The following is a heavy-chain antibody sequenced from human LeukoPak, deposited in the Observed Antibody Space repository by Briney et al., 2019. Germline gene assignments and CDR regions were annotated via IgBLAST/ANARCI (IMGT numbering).Heavy chain of an antibody. CDR2: IIPIFGTA. Sequence: SVKVSCKASGGTFSSYAISWVRQAPGQGLEWMGGIIPIFGTANYAQKFQGRVTITTDESTSTAYMELSSLRSEDTAVYYCALGLGYCTNGVCTGDAFDIWGQGTMVTVSS. CDR3: ALGLGYCTNGVCTGDAFDI. V-gene: IGHV1-69*05. CDR1: GGTFSSYA. D-gene: IGHD2-8*01. J-gene: IGHJ3*02.